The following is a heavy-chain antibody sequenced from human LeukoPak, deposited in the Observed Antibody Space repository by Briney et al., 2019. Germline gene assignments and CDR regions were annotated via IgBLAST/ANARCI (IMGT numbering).Heavy chain of an antibody. V-gene: IGHV3-23*01. CDR1: GFSFGSYA. J-gene: IGHJ3*01. Sequence: GGSLRLSCATSGFSFGSYAMSWVRQAPGKGLEWVSSISGSGMLTYYVDSVKGRFTISRDNSKNTLYLQMSSLRAEDTATFYCAKYYYDSGGRGNDAFDVWGQGTLVTVSS. D-gene: IGHD3-22*01. CDR2: ISGSGMLT. CDR3: AKYYYDSGGRGNDAFDV.